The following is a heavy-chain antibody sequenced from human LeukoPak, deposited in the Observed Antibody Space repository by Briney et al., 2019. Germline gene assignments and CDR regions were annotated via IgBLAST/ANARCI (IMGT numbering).Heavy chain of an antibody. CDR2: ISSSGSTI. Sequence: GGSLRLSCAASGFTFSDYYMSWIRQAPGKGLEWVSYISSSGSTIYYADSVKGRFTSSRDNAKSSLFLQMDSLRAEDTAVYYCARFGMDAAIDYWGQGTLVTVSS. D-gene: IGHD2-15*01. V-gene: IGHV3-11*04. J-gene: IGHJ4*02. CDR1: GFTFSDYY. CDR3: ARFGMDAAIDY.